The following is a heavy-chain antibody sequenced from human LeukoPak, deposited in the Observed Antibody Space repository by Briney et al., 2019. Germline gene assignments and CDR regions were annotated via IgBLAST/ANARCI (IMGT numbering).Heavy chain of an antibody. CDR2: IYHSGST. CDR1: GGSISSSNW. V-gene: IGHV4-4*02. J-gene: IGHJ4*02. Sequence: KPSETLSLTCAVSGGSISSSNWWSWVRQPPGKGLEWIGEIYHSGSTYYNPSLKSRVTISVDTSKNQFSLKLSSVTAADTAVYYCARGAVWFGEFHGGYWGQGTLVTVSS. CDR3: ARGAVWFGEFHGGY. D-gene: IGHD3-10*01.